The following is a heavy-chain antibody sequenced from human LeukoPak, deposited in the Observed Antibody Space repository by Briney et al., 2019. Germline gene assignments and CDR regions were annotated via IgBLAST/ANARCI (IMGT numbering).Heavy chain of an antibody. CDR1: GFTFSSYS. V-gene: IGHV3-21*01. J-gene: IGHJ4*02. Sequence: GGSLRLSCAASGFTFSSYSTNWVRQAPGKGLEWVSSISSSSSYIYYADSVKGRFTISRDNAKNSLYLQMNSLRAEDTAVYYCAREKYYDFWRAAGFDYWGQGTLVTVSS. CDR2: ISSSSSYI. D-gene: IGHD3-3*01. CDR3: AREKYYDFWRAAGFDY.